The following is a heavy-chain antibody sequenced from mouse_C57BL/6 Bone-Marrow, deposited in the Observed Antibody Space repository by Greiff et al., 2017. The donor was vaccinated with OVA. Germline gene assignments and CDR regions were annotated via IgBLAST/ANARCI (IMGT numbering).Heavy chain of an antibody. CDR2: INPYNGDT. CDR3: ARGDYYWYFDV. CDR1: GYSFTGYF. Sequence: EVQLQQSGPELVKPGDSVKISCKASGYSFTGYFMNWVMQSHGKSLEWIGRINPYNGDTFYNQKFKGKATLTVDKSSSTAHMELRSLTSEDSAVYYCARGDYYWYFDVWGTGTTVTVSS. J-gene: IGHJ1*03. V-gene: IGHV1-20*01. D-gene: IGHD2-4*01.